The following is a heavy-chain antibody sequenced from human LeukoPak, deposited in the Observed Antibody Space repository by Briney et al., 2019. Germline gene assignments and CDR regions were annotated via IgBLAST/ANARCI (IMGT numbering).Heavy chain of an antibody. J-gene: IGHJ4*02. CDR3: ARAAGGTSRDY. D-gene: IGHD1-26*01. Sequence: GGSLRLSCAASGFTFSSYAMSWVRQGPGKGLEWVSANSGSGGSTYYADSVKGRFTISGDNSKNTLYLQMNSLRDDDTAVYYCARAAGGTSRDYWGQGTLVTVSS. CDR1: GFTFSSYA. CDR2: NSGSGGST. V-gene: IGHV3-23*01.